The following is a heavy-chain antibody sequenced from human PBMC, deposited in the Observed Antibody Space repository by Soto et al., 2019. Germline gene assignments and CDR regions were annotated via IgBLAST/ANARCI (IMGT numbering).Heavy chain of an antibody. V-gene: IGHV1-69*13. Sequence: SVKVSCKASGGTFSSCAISWVRQAPGQGLEWMGGIIPIFGTANYAQKFQGRVTITADESTSTAYMELSSLRSEDTAVYYCARDHTYYYDSSGYYPYYFDYWGQGTLVTVSS. J-gene: IGHJ4*02. CDR1: GGTFSSCA. CDR3: ARDHTYYYDSSGYYPYYFDY. D-gene: IGHD3-22*01. CDR2: IIPIFGTA.